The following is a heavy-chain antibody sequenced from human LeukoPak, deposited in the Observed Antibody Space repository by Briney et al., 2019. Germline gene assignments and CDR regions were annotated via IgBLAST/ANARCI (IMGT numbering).Heavy chain of an antibody. CDR3: ARAAAIIHWFDP. J-gene: IGHJ5*02. CDR2: IYYSGST. D-gene: IGHD2-2*01. Sequence: PSETLSLTCTVSGGSISSGGYYCSWIRQHPGKGLEWIGYIYYSGSTYYNPSLKSRVTISVDTSKNQFSLKLSSVTAADTAVYYCARAAAIIHWFDPWGQGTLVTVSS. CDR1: GGSISSGGYY. V-gene: IGHV4-31*03.